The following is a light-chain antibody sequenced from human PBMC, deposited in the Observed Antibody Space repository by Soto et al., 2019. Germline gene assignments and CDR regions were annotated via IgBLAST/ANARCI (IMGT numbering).Light chain of an antibody. CDR2: VAS. J-gene: IGKJ5*01. CDR3: QQIFSSPPIT. V-gene: IGKV1-39*01. CDR1: QNIENY. Sequence: IQMTQSPSSLSASLGDTVTISCRASQNIENYLHWYQQKAGKAPEVLLYVASVLKDGVSSRFSGSGYGTDFTLTITNLKPEDIAMYYCQQIFSSPPITFGQGTRLDIK.